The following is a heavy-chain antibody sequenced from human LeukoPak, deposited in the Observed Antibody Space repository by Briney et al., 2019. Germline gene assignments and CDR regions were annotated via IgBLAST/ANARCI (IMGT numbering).Heavy chain of an antibody. CDR3: AKGGYYDFWSGYYIVRYYFDY. J-gene: IGHJ4*02. V-gene: IGHV3-23*01. D-gene: IGHD3-3*01. CDR1: GFTFSSYT. Sequence: PGGSLRLSCAASGFTFSSYTMSWVRQAPGKGLEWVSALSGGGGVTYYADSVKGRFTISRDNSKNTLYLQMNSLRAEDTAVYYCAKGGYYDFWSGYYIVRYYFDYWGQGTLVTVSS. CDR2: LSGGGGVT.